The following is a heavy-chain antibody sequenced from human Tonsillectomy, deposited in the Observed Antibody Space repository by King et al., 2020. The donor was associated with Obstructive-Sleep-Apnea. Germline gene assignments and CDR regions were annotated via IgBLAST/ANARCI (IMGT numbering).Heavy chain of an antibody. D-gene: IGHD4-17*01. CDR2: IYYSGCA. J-gene: IGHJ6*02. V-gene: IGHV4-31*03. CDR3: ARDRVVRVSGDYPAVNLDV. CDR1: GGSITSDHYY. Sequence: MQLQESGPGLVKPSQTLSLTCTVSGGSITSDHYYWSWIRQHPGKGLEWIGYIYYSGCAYYNPSLKSRSIISVDTSKKQFSLKLTSVTAADTAVYYCARDRVVRVSGDYPAVNLDVWGQGTTVTVSS.